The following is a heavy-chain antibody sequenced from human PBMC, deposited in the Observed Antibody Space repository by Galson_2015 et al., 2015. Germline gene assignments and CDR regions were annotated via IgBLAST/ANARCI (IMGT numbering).Heavy chain of an antibody. CDR3: ARVNGDYFNWFDP. CDR1: GGSISSYY. CDR2: IYYSGST. D-gene: IGHD4-17*01. Sequence: ETLSLTCTVSGGSISSYYWSWIRQPPGKGLEWIGYIYYSGSTNYNPSLKSRVTISVDTSKNQFSLKLSSVTAADTAVYYCARVNGDYFNWFDPWGQGTLVTVSS. J-gene: IGHJ5*02. V-gene: IGHV4-59*01.